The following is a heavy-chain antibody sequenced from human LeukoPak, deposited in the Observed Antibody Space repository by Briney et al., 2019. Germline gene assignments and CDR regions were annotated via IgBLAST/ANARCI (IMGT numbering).Heavy chain of an antibody. J-gene: IGHJ4*02. CDR3: ASARFDY. CDR1: GDSISADHW. Sequence: PSETLSLTCAVSGDSISADHWWTWVRQPPGKGLEWIGEIFHTGSTNYNPSLKSRVTVSVDKSNNQFSLKLTSVTAADTAVYYCASARFDYWGQGVLVTVSS. CDR2: IFHTGST. V-gene: IGHV4-4*02.